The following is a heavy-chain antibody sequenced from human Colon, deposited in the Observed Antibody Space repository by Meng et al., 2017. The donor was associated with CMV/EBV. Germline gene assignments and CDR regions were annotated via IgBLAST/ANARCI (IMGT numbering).Heavy chain of an antibody. CDR1: GFTFSSYW. CDR2: IKYDGSEK. V-gene: IGHV3-7*01. Sequence: GESLKISCAASGFTFSSYWMSWVRQAPGKGLEWVANIKYDGSEKFYVDSVKGRFTISRDNAKNSLLLQMNSLRVDDTAVYYCGRNRVDLWGQGTLVTVSS. CDR3: GRNRVDL. D-gene: IGHD1-14*01. J-gene: IGHJ5*02.